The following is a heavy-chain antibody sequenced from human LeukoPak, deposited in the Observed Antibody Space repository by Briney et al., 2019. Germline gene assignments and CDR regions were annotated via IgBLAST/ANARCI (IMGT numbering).Heavy chain of an antibody. J-gene: IGHJ3*02. V-gene: IGHV1-46*01. CDR1: GYTFTRYY. D-gene: IGHD6-13*01. Sequence: ASVKVSCKASGYTFTRYYLHWVRQAPGQGLEWMGIINPSGGTTSYAQKFQGRVTMTRDTSTSTVYMELSSLRPEDTAVYYCARGYSKNDAFDIWGQGTMVTVSS. CDR3: ARGYSKNDAFDI. CDR2: INPSGGTT.